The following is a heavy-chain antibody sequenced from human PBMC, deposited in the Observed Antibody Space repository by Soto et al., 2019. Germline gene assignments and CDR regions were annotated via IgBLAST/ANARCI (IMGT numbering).Heavy chain of an antibody. Sequence: EVQLLESGGGLEQPGGSLRLSCAASGFTFSSYVMNWVRQAPGKGLEWVSVISGSGDSTYYADSVKGRFTISRDNSKNTLYLQMNSLRAEDTAVYYCARRGSGSYYDYWGQGTLVTVSS. CDR2: ISGSGDST. CDR3: ARRGSGSYYDY. J-gene: IGHJ4*02. V-gene: IGHV3-23*01. D-gene: IGHD1-26*01. CDR1: GFTFSSYV.